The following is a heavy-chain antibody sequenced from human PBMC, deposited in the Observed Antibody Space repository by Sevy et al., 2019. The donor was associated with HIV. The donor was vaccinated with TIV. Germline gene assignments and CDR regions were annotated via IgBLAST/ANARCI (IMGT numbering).Heavy chain of an antibody. V-gene: IGHV2-5*01. J-gene: IGHJ6*02. CDR3: AHTTDTFSTWYNYYNFHGLDV. D-gene: IGHD1-1*01. Sequence: SGPTLVKPTQTLRLTCTYSGFSLNIDNVGVGWIRQPPGKALEWLAVIYWNDVKRYSPSLKSRLTITKDASKNQVVLTITTVEPVDTGTYYCAHTTDTFSTWYNYYNFHGLDVWGPGTTVTVSS. CDR1: GFSLNIDNVG. CDR2: IYWNDVK.